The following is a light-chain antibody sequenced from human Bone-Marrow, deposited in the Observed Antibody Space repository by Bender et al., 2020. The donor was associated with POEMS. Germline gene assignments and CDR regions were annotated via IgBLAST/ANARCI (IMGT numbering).Light chain of an antibody. J-gene: IGLJ3*02. CDR2: YDD. CDR3: SALHGSLSGWV. CDR1: RSNIGNHG. V-gene: IGLV1-36*01. Sequence: QSVVTQPPSLSEAPRQRVTISCSGSRSNIGNHGVNWYQQLPGVAPKLLIYYDDLLTPGVSDRFSASKSGTSASLAISELQSENEARYCSSALHGSLSGWVFGGGTKMTVL.